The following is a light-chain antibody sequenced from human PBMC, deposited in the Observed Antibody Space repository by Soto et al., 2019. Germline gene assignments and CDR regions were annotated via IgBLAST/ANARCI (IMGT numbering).Light chain of an antibody. Sequence: LQRRLSPSTLALSVGDRVPITCRASQSISTWLAWYQQKPGRAPKLLMFDASNLQSGVPSRFSGSGSGTEFTLTINSLQPDDLATYYCHEYSGYEFTFGGGTKVDIK. V-gene: IGKV1-5*01. CDR3: HEYSGYEFT. CDR2: DAS. J-gene: IGKJ4*01. CDR1: QSISTW.